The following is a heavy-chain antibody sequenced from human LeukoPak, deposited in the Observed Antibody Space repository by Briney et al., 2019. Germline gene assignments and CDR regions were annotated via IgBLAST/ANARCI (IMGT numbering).Heavy chain of an antibody. V-gene: IGHV5-51*01. Sequence: HGESLKISCKGSGYSFTYYWIGWVRQMPGKGLEWMGIIYPGDSDTRYSPSFQGQVTISADKSISTAYLQWSSLKASDTAMYYCARSPGLPPIFGVAPAYYHYMDVWGKGTAVTVSS. CDR1: GYSFTYYW. J-gene: IGHJ6*03. CDR2: IYPGDSDT. CDR3: ARSPGLPPIFGVAPAYYHYMDV. D-gene: IGHD3-3*01.